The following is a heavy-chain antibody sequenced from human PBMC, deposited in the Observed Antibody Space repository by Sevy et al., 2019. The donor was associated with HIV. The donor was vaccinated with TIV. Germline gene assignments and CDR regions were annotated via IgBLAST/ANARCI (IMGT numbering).Heavy chain of an antibody. CDR2: IYYSGST. CDR3: ASLRITMVQGVTNFDY. CDR1: GGSISSSSYY. Sequence: SETLSLTCTVSGGSISSSSYYWGWIRQPPGKGLEWIGSIYYSGSTYYNPSLKSRVTISVDTSKNQFSLKLSSVTAADTAVYYRASLRITMVQGVTNFDYWGQGTLVTVSS. V-gene: IGHV4-39*01. D-gene: IGHD3-10*01. J-gene: IGHJ4*02.